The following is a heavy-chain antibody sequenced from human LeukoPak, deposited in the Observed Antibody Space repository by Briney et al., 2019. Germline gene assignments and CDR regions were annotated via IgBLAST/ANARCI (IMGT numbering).Heavy chain of an antibody. D-gene: IGHD3-22*01. CDR2: IFYSGST. J-gene: IGHJ4*02. CDR3: ARHTNYYDSSGFDY. Sequence: WVRQPPGKGLEWIGNIFYSGSTYYSPSLKSRVTISVDTSKNQFSLKLSSVTAADTAVYYCARHTNYYDSSGFDYWGQGTLVTVSS. V-gene: IGHV4-39*01.